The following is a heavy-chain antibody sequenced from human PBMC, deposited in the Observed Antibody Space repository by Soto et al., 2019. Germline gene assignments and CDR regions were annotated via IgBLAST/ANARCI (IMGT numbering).Heavy chain of an antibody. Sequence: PSETLSLTCTVSGGSMSSYYWSWIRQPPGKGLEWIGYIYYSGSTIYNPSLKSRVTISVDTSKNQFSLKLSSVTAADTAVYYCARYGSGSSVWFDPRGQGTLVTFSS. J-gene: IGHJ5*02. V-gene: IGHV4-59*01. CDR2: IYYSGST. D-gene: IGHD3-10*01. CDR1: GGSMSSYY. CDR3: ARYGSGSSVWFDP.